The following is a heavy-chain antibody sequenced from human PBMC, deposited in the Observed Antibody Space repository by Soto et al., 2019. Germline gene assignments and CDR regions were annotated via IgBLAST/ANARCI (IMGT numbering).Heavy chain of an antibody. V-gene: IGHV3-23*01. J-gene: IGHJ4*02. Sequence: EVHLLESGGDLVQPGGSLRLSCAASGFTFSNYAMSWVRQAPGKGLDWVSGISGSAASTFYADSVKSRFTISSDTAKNPRYLQMNSLRAEATAVYYCAEWEVRYCSGGRCYLHEPSRYWGQGTLVTVSS. CDR2: ISGSAAST. CDR3: AEWEVRYCSGGRCYLHEPSRY. D-gene: IGHD2-15*01. CDR1: GFTFSNYA.